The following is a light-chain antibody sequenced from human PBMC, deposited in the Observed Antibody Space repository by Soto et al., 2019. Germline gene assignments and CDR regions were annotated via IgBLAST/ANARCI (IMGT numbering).Light chain of an antibody. CDR1: ESVSSN. CDR2: GAS. V-gene: IGKV3-15*01. CDR3: QQYNSWPPYT. Sequence: EIVMTRTGDTRTVRPGERATVSCRASESVSSNLAWYQQKAGQAPRLLIYGASTRATGIPARFSGSGSGTEFTLTICTLQSEDVAIYYCQQYNSWPPYTFGQGTKVDIK. J-gene: IGKJ2*01.